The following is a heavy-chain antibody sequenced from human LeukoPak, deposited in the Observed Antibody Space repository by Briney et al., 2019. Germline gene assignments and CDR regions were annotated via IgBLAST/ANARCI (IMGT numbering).Heavy chain of an antibody. V-gene: IGHV3-7*03. CDR1: GFTFSSYW. CDR2: IKQDGSEK. CDR3: ARAQVPAAMDY. D-gene: IGHD2-2*01. Sequence: GGSLRLSCAASGFTFSSYWMSRVRQAPGKGLEWVANIKQDGSEKYYVDSVKGRFTISRDNAKNSLYLQMNSLRAEDTAVYYCARAQVPAAMDYWGQGTLVTVSS. J-gene: IGHJ4*02.